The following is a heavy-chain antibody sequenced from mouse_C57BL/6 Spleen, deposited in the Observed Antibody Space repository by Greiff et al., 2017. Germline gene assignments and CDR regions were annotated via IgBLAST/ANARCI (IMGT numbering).Heavy chain of an antibody. J-gene: IGHJ4*01. CDR3: VRGDDYDENYAMDY. CDR2: IRSKSNNYAT. CDR1: GFSFNTYA. Sequence: EVMLVESGGGLVQPKGSLKLSCAASGFSFNTYAMNWVRQAPGKGLEWVARIRSKSNNYATYYADSVKDRFTISRDDSESMLYLQMNNLKTEDTAMYYCVRGDDYDENYAMDYWGQGTSVTVSS. V-gene: IGHV10-1*01. D-gene: IGHD2-4*01.